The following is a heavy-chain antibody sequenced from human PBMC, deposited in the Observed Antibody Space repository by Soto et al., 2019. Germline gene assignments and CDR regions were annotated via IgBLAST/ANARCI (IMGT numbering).Heavy chain of an antibody. D-gene: IGHD3-10*01. CDR1: GDTFSFYT. CDR2: INPIVSMS. CDR3: AASYGSGYRAFDY. Sequence: QVQLVQSGTEVKKPGSSVKVSCKASGDTFSFYTINWVRQAPGLGLEWVGRINPIVSMSNYAQKFQGRVSMTADKSTSTAYMKLRSLRSDDTAMYFCAASYGSGYRAFDYWGQGALVTVSS. J-gene: IGHJ4*02. V-gene: IGHV1-69*02.